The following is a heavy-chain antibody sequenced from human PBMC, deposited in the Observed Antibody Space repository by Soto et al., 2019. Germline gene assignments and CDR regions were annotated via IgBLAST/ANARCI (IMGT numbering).Heavy chain of an antibody. CDR3: ARVEAVAGIYNYHGLDV. CDR2: IVPIFGTT. D-gene: IGHD6-19*01. V-gene: IGHV1-69*12. Sequence: QVQLAQSGAEVKKPGSSVKVSCKASGGTFSNYAISWVRQAPGQGLEWMGGIVPIFGTTYYAQKFQGRVAMIADDSTTTAYLELSSLRSEDTAMYYCARVEAVAGIYNYHGLDVWGQGTAVSVSS. J-gene: IGHJ6*02. CDR1: GGTFSNYA.